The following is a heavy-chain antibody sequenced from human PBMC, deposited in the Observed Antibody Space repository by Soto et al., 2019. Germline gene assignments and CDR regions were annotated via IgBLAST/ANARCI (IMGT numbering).Heavy chain of an antibody. V-gene: IGHV1-69*12. CDR3: ARHWSYDSSVILGNWFDP. Sequence: QVQLVQSGAEVKKPGSSVKVSCKASGGTFSSYAISWVRQAPGQGLEWMGGIIPIFGTANYAQKFQGRVTITADESTSTAYMELSSLRSEDTAVYYCARHWSYDSSVILGNWFDPWGQGTLVTVSS. CDR1: GGTFSSYA. D-gene: IGHD3-22*01. CDR2: IIPIFGTA. J-gene: IGHJ5*02.